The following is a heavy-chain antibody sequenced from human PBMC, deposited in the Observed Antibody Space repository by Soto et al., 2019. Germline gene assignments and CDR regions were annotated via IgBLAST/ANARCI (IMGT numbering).Heavy chain of an antibody. J-gene: IGHJ3*02. CDR3: ARVMAWFGPDAFDI. Sequence: GGSLRLSCAASGFTFSSYWMSWVRQAPGKGLEWVANIKQDGSEKYYVDSVKGRFTISRDNAKNSLYLQMNSLRAEDTAVYYCARVMAWFGPDAFDIWGQGTMVTVSS. CDR2: IKQDGSEK. V-gene: IGHV3-7*01. CDR1: GFTFSSYW. D-gene: IGHD3-10*01.